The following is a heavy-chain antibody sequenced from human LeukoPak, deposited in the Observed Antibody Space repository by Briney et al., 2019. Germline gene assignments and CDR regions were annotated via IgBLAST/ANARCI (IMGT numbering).Heavy chain of an antibody. CDR1: GYTFTNYG. J-gene: IGHJ4*02. V-gene: IGHV1-8*02. CDR2: MNPDSGVT. Sequence: ASVKVSCKASGYTFTNYGISWVRQAPGQGLQWMGWMNPDSGVTDYAQNFQGRVTMTRDTSINTAYMELSSLRSDDTAVYYCARDLRGLGDYFDYWGQGTLVTVSS. D-gene: IGHD3-16*01. CDR3: ARDLRGLGDYFDY.